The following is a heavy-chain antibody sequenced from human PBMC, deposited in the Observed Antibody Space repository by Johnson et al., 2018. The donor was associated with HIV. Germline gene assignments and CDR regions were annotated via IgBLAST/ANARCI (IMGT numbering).Heavy chain of an antibody. D-gene: IGHD3-22*01. CDR1: GFAISSYP. CDR3: AKAREYDSTGYDAFDI. Sequence: VQSAAHVVQPRETLTLSWVGAGFAISSYPVHLVRQAPGKELELVAVMSSDGRNTYFANTVKGRFTISRDNSKNTLYLQMNSLRAEDTAVYYCAKAREYDSTGYDAFDIWGQGTMVTVYS. V-gene: IGHV3-30*04. J-gene: IGHJ3*02. CDR2: MSSDGRNT.